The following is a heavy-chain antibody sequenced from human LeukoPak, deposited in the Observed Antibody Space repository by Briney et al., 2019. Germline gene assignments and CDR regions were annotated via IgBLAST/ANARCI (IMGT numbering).Heavy chain of an antibody. CDR3: ARGQAHRYSGSLSDAFDI. CDR2: IYYSGST. Sequence: SETLSLTCTVSGGSISSGGYYWSWIRQHPGKGLEWIGYIYYSGSTYYNPSLKSRVTISLDTSKNQFSLKLSSVTAADTAAYYCARGQAHRYSGSLSDAFDIWGQGTMVTVSS. J-gene: IGHJ3*02. V-gene: IGHV4-31*03. CDR1: GGSISSGGYY. D-gene: IGHD1-26*01.